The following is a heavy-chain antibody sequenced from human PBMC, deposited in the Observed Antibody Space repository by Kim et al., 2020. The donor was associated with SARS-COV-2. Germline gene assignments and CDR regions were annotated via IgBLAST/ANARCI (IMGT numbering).Heavy chain of an antibody. CDR3: ARQSAATTDYFDY. CDR1: GGSISSSSYY. V-gene: IGHV4-39*01. D-gene: IGHD4-17*01. J-gene: IGHJ4*02. Sequence: SETLSLTCTVSGGSISSSSYYWGWIRQPPGKGLEWIGSIYYSGSTYYNPSLKSRVTISVDTSKNQFSLKLSSVTAADTAVYYCARQSAATTDYFDYWGQGTLVTV. CDR2: IYYSGST.